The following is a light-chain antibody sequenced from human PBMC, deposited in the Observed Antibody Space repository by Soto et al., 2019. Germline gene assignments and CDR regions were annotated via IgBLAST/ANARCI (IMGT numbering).Light chain of an antibody. Sequence: QSALTQPRSVSGSPGQSVTFSCIGTSSDIGTYNFVSWYQQYPGKAPKLMIYDVTKRPSGAPHRFSGSKSGNTASLTISGLQAEDEADYYCCSYAGTYTLVFGGGTKLTVL. CDR1: SSDIGTYNF. CDR2: DVT. J-gene: IGLJ3*02. CDR3: CSYAGTYTLV. V-gene: IGLV2-11*01.